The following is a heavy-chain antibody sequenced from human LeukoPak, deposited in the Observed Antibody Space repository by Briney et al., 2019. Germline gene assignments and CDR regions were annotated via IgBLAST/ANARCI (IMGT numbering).Heavy chain of an antibody. CDR3: ATVLSGSYLGGSYFDY. CDR1: GYTLTELS. V-gene: IGHV1-24*01. J-gene: IGHJ4*02. Sequence: ASVKVSCKVSGYTLTELSMQWMRQAPGKGLEWMGGFDPEDGETIYAQKFQGRVTMTEDTSTDTAYMELSSLRSEDTAVYYCATVLSGSYLGGSYFDYWGQGTLVTVSS. CDR2: FDPEDGET. D-gene: IGHD1-26*01.